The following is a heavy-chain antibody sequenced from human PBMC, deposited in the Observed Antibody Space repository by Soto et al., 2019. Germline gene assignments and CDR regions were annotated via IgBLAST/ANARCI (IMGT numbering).Heavy chain of an antibody. D-gene: IGHD5-12*01. Sequence: PGGSLRFSCAASGFTFSSYSMNWVRQAPGKGLEWVSYISSSSSTIYYADSVKGRFTISRDNSKNTLYLQMNSLRAEDTAVYYCARDQGVPVAPWGQGTLVTVSS. CDR2: ISSSSSTI. CDR3: ARDQGVPVAP. CDR1: GFTFSSYS. J-gene: IGHJ4*02. V-gene: IGHV3-48*01.